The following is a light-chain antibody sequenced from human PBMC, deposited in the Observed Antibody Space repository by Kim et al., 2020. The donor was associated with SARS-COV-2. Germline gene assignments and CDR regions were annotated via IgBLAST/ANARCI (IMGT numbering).Light chain of an antibody. V-gene: IGKV3-15*01. CDR1: QGVSSN. CDR3: QQYNNWPPRT. CDR2: GAS. Sequence: PGERATPPCRASQGVSSNLAWYQQKPGQAPRLLIYGASTRATGIPARFSGSGSGTEFTLTISSLQSEDFAVYYCQQYNNWPPRTCGQGTKVDIK. J-gene: IGKJ1*01.